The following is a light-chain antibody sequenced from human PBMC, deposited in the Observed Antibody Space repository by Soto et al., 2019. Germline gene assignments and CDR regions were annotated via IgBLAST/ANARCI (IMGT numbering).Light chain of an antibody. CDR2: DAS. V-gene: IGKV3D-15*01. CDR1: QTISTS. CDR3: QQYSNWRYT. Sequence: EIVMTQSPGTLSVSPGERATLSCRASQTISTSLAWYQQKPGQAPRLLIYDASARATGIPGRFSGSGSGTEFTLTISGLQSDDFAVYHCQQYSNWRYTFGQGTRLEIK. J-gene: IGKJ2*01.